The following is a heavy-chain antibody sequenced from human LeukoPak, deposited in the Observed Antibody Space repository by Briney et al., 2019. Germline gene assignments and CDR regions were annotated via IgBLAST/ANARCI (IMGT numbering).Heavy chain of an antibody. CDR2: ISGSGGST. CDR1: EFTINNYA. V-gene: IGHV3-23*01. CDR3: AKDRAIVVVTDAFNI. J-gene: IGHJ3*02. D-gene: IGHD2-21*02. Sequence: EGSLRLSCATSEFTINNYAMSWVRQAPGKGLEWVSAISGSGGSTYYADSVKGRFTISRDNSKNTLYLQMNSLRAEDTAVYYCAKDRAIVVVTDAFNIWGQGTMVTVSS.